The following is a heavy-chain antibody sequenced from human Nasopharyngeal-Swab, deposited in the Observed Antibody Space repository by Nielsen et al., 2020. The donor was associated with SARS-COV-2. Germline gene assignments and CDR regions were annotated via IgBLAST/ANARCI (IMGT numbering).Heavy chain of an antibody. CDR2: VHYTGST. V-gene: IGHV4-39*01. CDR3: ARSPHYYYYMDV. J-gene: IGHJ6*03. Sequence: WIRQPPGKGLQWIGSVHYTGSTYYNPSLKSRVTISVDTSQNQFSLKLRSATAADTAVYYCARSPHYYYYMDVWGTGTTVTVSS.